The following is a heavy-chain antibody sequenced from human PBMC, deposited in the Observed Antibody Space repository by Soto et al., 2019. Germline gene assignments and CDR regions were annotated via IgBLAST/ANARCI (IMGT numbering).Heavy chain of an antibody. V-gene: IGHV3-30*18. CDR2: ISYDGSNK. D-gene: IGHD1-1*01. Sequence: PGGSLSLSCAASGFTFSIYGMHWFRQAPGKGLEWVAVISYDGSNKYYADSVKGRFTISRDNSKTTLYLQMNSLRAEDTAVCDCAKETRGNGKYRAWKALEIWGQGTM. J-gene: IGHJ3*02. CDR1: GFTFSIYG. CDR3: AKETRGNGKYRAWKALEI.